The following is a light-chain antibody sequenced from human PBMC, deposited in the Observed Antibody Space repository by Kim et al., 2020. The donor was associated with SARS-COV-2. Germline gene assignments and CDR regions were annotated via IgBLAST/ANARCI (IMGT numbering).Light chain of an antibody. J-gene: IGLJ2*01. CDR2: DVS. CDR1: SSDVGGYNY. CDR3: SSYTSSSTLV. Sequence: QSALTQPASVSGSPGQSITISCTGTSSDVGGYNYVSWYQQHPGKAPKLMIYDVSNRPSGVSNRFSGSKSGNTASLTISGLQGEDEADYYCSSYTSSSTLVFGGGNQLTVL. V-gene: IGLV2-14*03.